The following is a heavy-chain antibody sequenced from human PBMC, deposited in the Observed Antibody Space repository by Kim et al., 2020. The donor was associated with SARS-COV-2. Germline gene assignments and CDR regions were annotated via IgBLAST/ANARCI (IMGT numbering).Heavy chain of an antibody. J-gene: IGHJ4*02. D-gene: IGHD3-9*01. V-gene: IGHV1-69*02. Sequence: SVKVSCKASGGTFSSYTISWVRQAPGQGLEWMGRIIPILGIANYEQKFQGRVTITADKSTSTAYMELSSLRSEDTAVYYCAHTYYDILTGYYGSGADYWGQGTLVTVSS. CDR3: AHTYYDILTGYYGSGADY. CDR2: IIPILGIA. CDR1: GGTFSSYT.